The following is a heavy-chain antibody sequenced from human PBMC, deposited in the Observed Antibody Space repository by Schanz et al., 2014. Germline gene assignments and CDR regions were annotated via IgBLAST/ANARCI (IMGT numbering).Heavy chain of an antibody. D-gene: IGHD2-15*01. CDR2: ISYDGSNK. V-gene: IGHV3-30-3*01. CDR3: ARDRGYCSGGSCLTFDY. J-gene: IGHJ4*02. CDR1: GFTFSSYA. Sequence: VQLVDSGGGLVQPGGSLRLSCAASGFTFSSYAMSWVRQAPGKGLEWVAVISYDGSNKYYADSVKGRFTISRDNSKNTLYLQMNTLRAEDTAVYYCARDRGYCSGGSCLTFDYWGRGTLVTVSS.